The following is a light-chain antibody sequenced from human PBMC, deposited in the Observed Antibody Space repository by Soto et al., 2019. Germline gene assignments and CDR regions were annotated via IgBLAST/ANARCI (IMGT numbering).Light chain of an antibody. CDR3: QQYNNWPPIT. V-gene: IGKV3D-15*01. CDR2: GAS. Sequence: EIVMTQSPATLSLSPGERATLSCRASQSVSNFLAWYQQRPGQAPRLLLYGASNRATGTPARFSGSGSGTEFTLTISSLQSEDFAVYYCQQYNNWPPITFGQGTRLEIK. CDR1: QSVSNF. J-gene: IGKJ5*01.